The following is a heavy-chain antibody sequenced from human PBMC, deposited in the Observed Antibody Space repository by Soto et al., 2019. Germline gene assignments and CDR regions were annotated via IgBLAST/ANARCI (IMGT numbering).Heavy chain of an antibody. D-gene: IGHD3-3*01. CDR3: ARGAYYDFWSGYSGYYYYYMDV. Sequence: EVQLVESGGGLVQPGGSLRLSCAASGFTFSSYWMHWVRQAPGKGLVWVSRIKSDGSSTSYADSVKGRFTISRDNAKNTLYLQMNSLRAEGTAVYYCARGAYYDFWSGYSGYYYYYMDVWGKGTTVTVSS. J-gene: IGHJ6*03. V-gene: IGHV3-74*01. CDR1: GFTFSSYW. CDR2: IKSDGSST.